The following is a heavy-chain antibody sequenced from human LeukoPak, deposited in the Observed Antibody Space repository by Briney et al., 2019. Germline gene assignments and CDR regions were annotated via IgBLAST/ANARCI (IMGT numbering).Heavy chain of an antibody. V-gene: IGHV1-69*06. D-gene: IGHD1-26*01. CDR1: GGTFSSYA. J-gene: IGHJ5*02. CDR3: ARAHIVGAHRGVFDP. Sequence: GASVKVSCKSSGGTFSSYAISWVRQAPGQGLEWMGGIIPIFGTANYAQKFQGRVTITADKSTSTAYMELSSLRSEDTAVYYCARAHIVGAHRGVFDPWGQGTLATVSS. CDR2: IIPIFGTA.